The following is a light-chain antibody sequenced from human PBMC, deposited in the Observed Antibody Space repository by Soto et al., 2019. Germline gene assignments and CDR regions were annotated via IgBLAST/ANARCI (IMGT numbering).Light chain of an antibody. J-gene: IGKJ1*01. CDR1: QSISSY. CDR2: AAS. V-gene: IGKV1-39*01. CDR3: QHYNSYSEA. Sequence: DIQMTQSPSSLSASVGDRVTITCRASQSISSYLNWYQQKPGKAPNLLIDAASSLQSGVPSRFSGSGSGTEFTLTISSLQPDDFATYYCQHYNSYSEAFGQGTKVDIK.